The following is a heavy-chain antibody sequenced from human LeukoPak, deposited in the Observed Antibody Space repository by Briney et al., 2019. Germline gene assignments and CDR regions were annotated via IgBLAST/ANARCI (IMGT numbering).Heavy chain of an antibody. V-gene: IGHV3-23*01. CDR2: IGLSDDST. Sequence: GGSLRLSCAASGFTFSTYGMIWVRQAPGKGLECVSTIGLSDDSTNYADSVKGRFTVSRDNSKNTLYMLMNSLRAEDTARYYRARDPNWGSGYWGQGTLVTVSS. CDR1: GFTFSTYG. J-gene: IGHJ4*02. D-gene: IGHD7-27*01. CDR3: ARDPNWGSGY.